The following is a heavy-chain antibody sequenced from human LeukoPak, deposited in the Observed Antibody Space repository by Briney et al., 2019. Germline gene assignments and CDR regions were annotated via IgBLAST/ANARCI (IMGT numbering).Heavy chain of an antibody. CDR1: GGSINSYY. V-gene: IGHV4-4*07. J-gene: IGHJ4*02. CDR2: IQTSGST. Sequence: SETLSLTCTVSGGSINSYYWNWIRQPAGKGLEWIGHIQTSGSTKYNPSLKSRVTMSIDTSKNQSSLNLYSVTAADTAVYYCATSYTAVSAFDSWGQGTLVTVSS. D-gene: IGHD6-19*01. CDR3: ATSYTAVSAFDS.